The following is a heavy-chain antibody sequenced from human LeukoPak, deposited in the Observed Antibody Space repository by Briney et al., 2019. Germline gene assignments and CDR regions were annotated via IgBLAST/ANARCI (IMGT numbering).Heavy chain of an antibody. J-gene: IGHJ4*02. V-gene: IGHV4-4*07. CDR3: AREEYSSGWYSYYFDY. CDR2: IYTSRTT. CDR1: GGPISSYY. D-gene: IGHD6-19*01. Sequence: SETLSLTCTVSGGPISSYYGRWLRQPAGKGLEWIGRIYTSRTTKYNPSLKRRVTISLDTPKNQFSLQLSSVTAADTAVYYCAREEYSSGWYSYYFDYWGQGTLVTVSS.